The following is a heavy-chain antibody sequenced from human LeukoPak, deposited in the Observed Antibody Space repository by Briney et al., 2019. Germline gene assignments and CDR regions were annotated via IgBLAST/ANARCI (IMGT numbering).Heavy chain of an antibody. CDR1: GYTFTSYD. D-gene: IGHD7-27*01. V-gene: IGHV1-8*01. J-gene: IGHJ4*02. CDR2: MSPNSGDT. Sequence: GSVQVSCKASGYTFTSYDFNWVRQATGQRPEWMGWMSPNSGDTGYAQKFQDRVTMTRNTSISTAYMELGSLRSDDTAVYYCARGPPNWGYDYWGPGTLVTVSS. CDR3: ARGPPNWGYDY.